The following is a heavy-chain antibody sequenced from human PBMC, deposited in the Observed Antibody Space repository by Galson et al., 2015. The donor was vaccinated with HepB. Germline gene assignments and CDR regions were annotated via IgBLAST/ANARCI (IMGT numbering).Heavy chain of an antibody. Sequence: SVKVSCKASGFTFTSYVIHWVRQAPGQRFQWMGWINADNGNTKYSESLQGRVTITTDTSARTAYMELSSLRSEDTAVYYCARDWLRGTNFFDSWGQGTLVTVSS. CDR3: ARDWLRGTNFFDS. CDR2: INADNGNT. V-gene: IGHV1-3*01. D-gene: IGHD1-14*01. CDR1: GFTFTSYV. J-gene: IGHJ4*02.